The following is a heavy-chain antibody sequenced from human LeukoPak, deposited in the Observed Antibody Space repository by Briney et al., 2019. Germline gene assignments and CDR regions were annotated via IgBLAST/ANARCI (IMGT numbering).Heavy chain of an antibody. V-gene: IGHV1-18*01. D-gene: IGHD3-16*01. CDR2: ISSNSDNT. J-gene: IGHJ4*02. Sequence: ASVNVSSKATGYTFTSYGISWGRQAPGQGLEWMGWISSNSDNTNYAQKLQGRVTMTTDTSTSTAYMELRSLRSDDTAVYYCARDWGSIKVITDYWGQGTLVTVSS. CDR3: ARDWGSIKVITDY. CDR1: GYTFTSYG.